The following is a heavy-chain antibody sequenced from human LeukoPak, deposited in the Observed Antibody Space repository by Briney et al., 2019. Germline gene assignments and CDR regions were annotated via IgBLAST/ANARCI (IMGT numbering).Heavy chain of an antibody. Sequence: GGSLRLSCTASGFTFGDYAMSWFRQAPGKGLEWVGFIRSKAYGGTTEYAASVKGRFTISRDDSKSIAYLQMNSLRAEDTALYYCAKDNKAYFDYWGQGTLVTVSS. CDR3: AKDNKAYFDY. CDR2: IRSKAYGGTT. D-gene: IGHD2/OR15-2a*01. CDR1: GFTFGDYA. V-gene: IGHV3-49*03. J-gene: IGHJ4*02.